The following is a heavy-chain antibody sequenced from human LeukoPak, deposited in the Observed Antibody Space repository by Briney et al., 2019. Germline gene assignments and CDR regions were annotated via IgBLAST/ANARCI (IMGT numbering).Heavy chain of an antibody. CDR1: GYTFTSYG. D-gene: IGHD1-20*01. J-gene: IGHJ4*02. V-gene: IGHV1-18*01. CDR3: ARGNWNDPLRN. CDR2: ISAYNGRT. Sequence: GASVTVSCKASGYTFTSYGIHWVRQAPGQGPEWMGWISAYNGRTNYGQRLQDRVTLTADKSTSTVYMEMRSLTSDDTAVYYCARGNWNDPLRNWGQGTLVTVSS.